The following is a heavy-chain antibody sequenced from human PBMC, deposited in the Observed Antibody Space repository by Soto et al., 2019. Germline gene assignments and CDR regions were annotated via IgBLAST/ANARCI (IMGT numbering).Heavy chain of an antibody. Sequence: QVRLQGSGPGLVKPSQTLSLTCTVSGGSVSSGGFYWNWIRQHPGKGLEWIGYMYNDGRTEYNPSLKSRVSISVDTPKNQFSLKVMSVTVADTAVYYCTREAGYWGQGILVTVSS. CDR3: TREAGY. D-gene: IGHD6-25*01. V-gene: IGHV4-31*03. CDR1: GGSVSSGGFY. J-gene: IGHJ4*02. CDR2: MYNDGRT.